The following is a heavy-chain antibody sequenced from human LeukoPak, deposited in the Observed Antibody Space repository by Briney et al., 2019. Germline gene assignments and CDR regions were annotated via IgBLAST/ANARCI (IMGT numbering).Heavy chain of an antibody. CDR1: GYSFTSYD. Sequence: ASVKVSCNASGYSFTSYDINWVRQAPGQGLEWMGWVNPKSGNTGYKQKFQARVTITRDTSISAAYMELSSLTSDDTAVYFCARGLPLGYCTYGVCYPPKHFDFWGQGTLVTVSS. V-gene: IGHV1-8*03. CDR2: VNPKSGNT. D-gene: IGHD2-8*01. J-gene: IGHJ4*02. CDR3: ARGLPLGYCTYGVCYPPKHFDF.